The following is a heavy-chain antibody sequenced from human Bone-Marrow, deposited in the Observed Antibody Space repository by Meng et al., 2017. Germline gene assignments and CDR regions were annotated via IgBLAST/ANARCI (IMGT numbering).Heavy chain of an antibody. CDR2: IDWDDDK. CDR1: GFSLSGSGMR. D-gene: IGHD3-10*01. J-gene: IGHJ4*02. CDR3: ARSGSGSYYNVYFFDF. Sequence: SGPTLVKPTQTLTLTCTFSGFSLSGSGMRVSWIRQPPGKALEWLARIDWDDDKFYSTSLKTRLTISKDTSKNQVVLTMTNMDPVDPATYYCARSGSGSYYNVYFFDFWGRETLVTVSS. V-gene: IGHV2-70*04.